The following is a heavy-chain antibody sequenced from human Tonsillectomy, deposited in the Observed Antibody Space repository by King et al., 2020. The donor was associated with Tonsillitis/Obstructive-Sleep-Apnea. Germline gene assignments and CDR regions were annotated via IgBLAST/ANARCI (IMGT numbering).Heavy chain of an antibody. CDR2: IYYDGST. V-gene: IGHV4-59*01. Sequence: VQLQESGPGLVKPSETLSLTCTVSGGSISSYYWSWIRPPPGKGLEWIGYIYYDGSTKYNPSLKSRVTISVDTSKNQFSLRLSSVTAADTAVYYCAREGAVMNAFDIWGHGTMVTVSS. CDR3: AREGAVMNAFDI. J-gene: IGHJ3*02. CDR1: GGSISSYY. D-gene: IGHD2-8*01.